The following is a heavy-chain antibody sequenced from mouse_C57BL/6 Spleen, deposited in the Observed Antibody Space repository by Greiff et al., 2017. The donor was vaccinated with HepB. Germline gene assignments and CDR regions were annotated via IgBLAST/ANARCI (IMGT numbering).Heavy chain of an antibody. Sequence: EVKLVESGGGLVKPGGSLKLSCAASGFTFSSYAMSWVRQTPEKRLEWVATISDGGSYTYYPDNVKGRFTISRDNAKNNLYLQMSHLKSEDTAMYYCARDIGYFDYWGQGTTLTVSS. V-gene: IGHV5-4*01. CDR1: GFTFSSYA. CDR3: ARDIGYFDY. CDR2: ISDGGSYT. D-gene: IGHD3-1*01. J-gene: IGHJ2*01.